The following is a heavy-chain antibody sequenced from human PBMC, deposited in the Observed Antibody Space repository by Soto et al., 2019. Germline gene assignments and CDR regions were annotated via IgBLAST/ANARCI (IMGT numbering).Heavy chain of an antibody. CDR1: GYTFTSYG. CDR2: ISAYNGNT. J-gene: IGHJ5*02. D-gene: IGHD3-3*01. Sequence: ASVKVSCKASGYTFTSYGISWVRQAPGQGLEWMGWISAYNGNTNYAQKLQGRVTMTTDTSTSTAYMELRSLRSDDTAVYYCARDLFIGSGSPDPNGSAPGGQGPLVPVPS. V-gene: IGHV1-18*01. CDR3: ARDLFIGSGSPDPNGSAP.